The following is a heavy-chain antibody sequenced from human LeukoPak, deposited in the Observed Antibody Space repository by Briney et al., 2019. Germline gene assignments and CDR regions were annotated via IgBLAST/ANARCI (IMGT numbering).Heavy chain of an antibody. CDR3: VKVSVAAPGSDY. J-gene: IGHJ4*02. Sequence: PGGSLRLSCAASGFTFSTAWMHWVRQAPGKGLVWVSRIYSDGSSTTYADSVKGRFTISRDNAKNSLYLQMNSLRAEDAALYYCVKVSVAAPGSDYWGQGTLVTVSS. D-gene: IGHD6-13*01. V-gene: IGHV3-74*01. CDR2: IYSDGSST. CDR1: GFTFSTAW.